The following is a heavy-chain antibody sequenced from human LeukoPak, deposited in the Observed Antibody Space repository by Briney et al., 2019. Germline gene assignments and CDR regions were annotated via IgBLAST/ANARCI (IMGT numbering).Heavy chain of an antibody. D-gene: IGHD4-23*01. CDR2: ISSSSTYI. V-gene: IGHV3-21*01. J-gene: IGHJ4*02. CDR1: GFTFSGYT. CDR3: ARDSGGHY. Sequence: PGGSLRLPCAASGFTFSGYTMNWVRQAPGKGLEWVSSISSSSTYIYYADSVKGRFTISRDNAKSSLYLQLNSLRAEDTAVYYCARDSGGHYWGQGTLVTVSS.